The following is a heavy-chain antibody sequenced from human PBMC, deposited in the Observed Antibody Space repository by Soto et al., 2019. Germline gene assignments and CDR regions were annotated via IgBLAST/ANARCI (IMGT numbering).Heavy chain of an antibody. CDR1: GFTFSSYA. V-gene: IGHV3-30-3*01. CDR3: ARGAYFDY. J-gene: IGHJ4*02. D-gene: IGHD1-26*01. CDR2: ISYDGSNK. Sequence: PVGSLRLSCAASGFTFSSYAMHWVRQAPGKGLEWVAVISYDGSNKYYADSVKGRFTISRDNSKNTLYLQMNSLRAEDTAVYYCARGAYFDYWGQGTLVTVSS.